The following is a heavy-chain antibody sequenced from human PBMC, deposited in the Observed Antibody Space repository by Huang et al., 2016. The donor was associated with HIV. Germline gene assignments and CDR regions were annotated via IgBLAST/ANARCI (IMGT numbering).Heavy chain of an antibody. Sequence: QVQLQESGPGLVKPSETLSLTSTVSGGSISSYYWSWIRQPPGKGLECSGYIYYSGSTNYNPSLKSRVTISVDTSKNQFSRKLRSVTAADTAVYYCARGPSPWLQEAFDIWGQGTMVTVSS. CDR2: IYYSGST. J-gene: IGHJ3*02. CDR3: ARGPSPWLQEAFDI. D-gene: IGHD5-12*01. V-gene: IGHV4-59*01. CDR1: GGSISSYY.